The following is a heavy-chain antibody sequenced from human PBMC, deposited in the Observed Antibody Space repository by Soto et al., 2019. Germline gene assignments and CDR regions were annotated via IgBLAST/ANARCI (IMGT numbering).Heavy chain of an antibody. D-gene: IGHD6-13*01. CDR2: VSHSGST. CDR1: DGSWSGYY. Sequence: PSETLSLTCGINDGSWSGYYWTWIRQAPGRGLEWIGEVSHSGSTNYSPSLKSRVTISVDRSKKQFSLKLSSVTAADTAVYYCARGVAAPQTGPLDYWGQGTLVTVSS. J-gene: IGHJ4*02. CDR3: ARGVAAPQTGPLDY. V-gene: IGHV4-34*01.